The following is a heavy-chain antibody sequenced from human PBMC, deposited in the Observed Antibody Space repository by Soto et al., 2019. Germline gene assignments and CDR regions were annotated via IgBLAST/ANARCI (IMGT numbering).Heavy chain of an antibody. CDR1: DGSSGTSY. D-gene: IGHD3-3*01. V-gene: IGHV4-34*01. CDR3: ARRKVYGVVRYYFDY. CDR2: IHHTGTT. Sequence: QVQLQQRGAGLLKPSETLSLTCGVSDGSSGTSYWTWIRQPPGKGLEWIGEIHHTGTTKYNPSLKSRVTISVDTSKKQFSLKLNSVTAADTAVYFCARRKVYGVVRYYFDYWGQGALVTVSS. J-gene: IGHJ4*02.